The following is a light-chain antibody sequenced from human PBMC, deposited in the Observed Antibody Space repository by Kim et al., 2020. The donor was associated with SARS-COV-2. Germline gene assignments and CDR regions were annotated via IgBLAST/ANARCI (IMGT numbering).Light chain of an antibody. CDR2: SNN. Sequence: ELTQPPSASGTPGQRVTISCSGSSSNIASNNVIWYQQLPGTAPNLLIYSNNQRPSGVPDRFSASKSGTSASLAISGLQSGDEADYYCAAWDDSLKQGVFGGGTQLTVL. CDR3: AAWDDSLKQGV. J-gene: IGLJ3*02. V-gene: IGLV1-44*01. CDR1: SSNIASNN.